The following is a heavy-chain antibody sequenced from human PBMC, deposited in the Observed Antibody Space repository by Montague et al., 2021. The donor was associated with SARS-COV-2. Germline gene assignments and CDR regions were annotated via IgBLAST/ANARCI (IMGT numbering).Heavy chain of an antibody. V-gene: IGHV3-23*01. CDR1: GFTFSSYA. Sequence: SMILSCAASGFTFSSYAMSWVRQAPVKGLEWVSGISDSGVYTYYXDSVKGRFTISRGNSKNTLYLQMNSLRAEDTAVYYCASHPGYSSSWWGQGTLVIVSS. CDR3: ASHPGYSSSW. J-gene: IGHJ4*02. CDR2: ISDSGVYT. D-gene: IGHD6-13*01.